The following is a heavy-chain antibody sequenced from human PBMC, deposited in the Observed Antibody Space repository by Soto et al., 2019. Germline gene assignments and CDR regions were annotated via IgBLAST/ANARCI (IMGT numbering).Heavy chain of an antibody. J-gene: IGHJ6*02. Sequence: SCPTLANPTLTLTLTWTFSGFSLTSGVVGVGWIRQPPGEALEWLALIYWNDEQYYNPSLRNRLTITRDTSKNQVVLTMTNMDPVDTATYYCAHRLPGPSGYDVWGQGTTVTVSS. CDR1: GFSLTSGVVG. CDR3: AHRLPGPSGYDV. V-gene: IGHV2-5*01. D-gene: IGHD6-13*01. CDR2: IYWNDEQ.